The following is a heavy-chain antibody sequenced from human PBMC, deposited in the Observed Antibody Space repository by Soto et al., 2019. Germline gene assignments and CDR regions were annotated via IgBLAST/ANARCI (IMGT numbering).Heavy chain of an antibody. V-gene: IGHV3-23*01. J-gene: IGHJ4*02. CDR2: ISANGQGI. D-gene: IGHD3-10*01. CDR1: GFTFRNFA. Sequence: GGSLRLSCAASGFTFRNFAMSWVRQAPGKGLEWVSAISANGQGIYYADSAKGRFIISRDNSKNTVFLHMDSLTAEDTAVYYCAKDRDYPRDYFHYWGQGALVTVSS. CDR3: AKDRDYPRDYFHY.